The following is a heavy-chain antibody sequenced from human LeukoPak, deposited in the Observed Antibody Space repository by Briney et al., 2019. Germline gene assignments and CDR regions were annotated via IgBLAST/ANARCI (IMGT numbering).Heavy chain of an antibody. Sequence: GRSLRLSCAASGFTFSSYGMHWVRQAPGKGLEWVGRIKSKTDGGTTDYAAPVKGRFTISRDDSKNTLYLQMNSLKTEDTAVYYCTTGLSGSYSHGNYWGQGTLVTVSS. CDR3: TTGLSGSYSHGNY. V-gene: IGHV3-15*01. D-gene: IGHD1-26*01. CDR1: GFTFSSYG. J-gene: IGHJ4*02. CDR2: IKSKTDGGTT.